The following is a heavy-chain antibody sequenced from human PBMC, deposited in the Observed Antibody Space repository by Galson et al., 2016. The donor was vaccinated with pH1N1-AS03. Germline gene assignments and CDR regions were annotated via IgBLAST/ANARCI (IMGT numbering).Heavy chain of an antibody. J-gene: IGHJ4*02. V-gene: IGHV4-4*07. CDR1: GGSFSTYS. CDR3: ARGYCSTMSCQWGFDF. D-gene: IGHD2-2*01. CDR2: IYASGSR. Sequence: ETLSLTCNVSGGSFSTYSWSWIRQPAGKGLEWFGRIYASGSRNYNPSLKSRVTMSLDKSKNQFSLKLSSVTAADTAVYYCARGYCSTMSCQWGFDFWGQGTLVTVSS.